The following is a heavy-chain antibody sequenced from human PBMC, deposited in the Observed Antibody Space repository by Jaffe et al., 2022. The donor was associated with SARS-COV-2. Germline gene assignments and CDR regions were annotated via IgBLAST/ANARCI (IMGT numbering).Heavy chain of an antibody. CDR3: AKGHKIQLWLRAYYYYGMDV. CDR1: GFTFSSYA. Sequence: EVQLLESGGGLVQPGGSLRLSCAASGFTFSSYAMSWVRQAPGKGLEWVSAISGSGGSTYYADSVKGRFTISRDNSKNTLYLQMNSLRAEDTAVYYCAKGHKIQLWLRAYYYYGMDVWGQGTTVTVSS. D-gene: IGHD5-18*01. V-gene: IGHV3-23*01. CDR2: ISGSGGST. J-gene: IGHJ6*02.